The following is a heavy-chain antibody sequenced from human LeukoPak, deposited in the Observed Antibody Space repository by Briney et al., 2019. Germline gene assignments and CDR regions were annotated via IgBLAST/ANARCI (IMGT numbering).Heavy chain of an antibody. D-gene: IGHD3-16*01. CDR2: INQDGSEK. V-gene: IGHV3-7*03. Sequence: GGSLRVSCAASGIGFSRFWMSWVRQALGKGLQWVANINQDGSEKHYVDSVKGRFTISRDNAENSLYLQMNSLRAEDTAVYYCASGGHLDYWGQGALVTVAS. CDR1: GIGFSRFW. J-gene: IGHJ4*02. CDR3: ASGGHLDY.